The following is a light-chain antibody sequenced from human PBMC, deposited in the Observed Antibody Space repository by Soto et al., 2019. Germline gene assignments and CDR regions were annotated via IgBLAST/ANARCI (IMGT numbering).Light chain of an antibody. J-gene: IGLJ2*01. CDR3: SSYAGSNKEV. V-gene: IGLV2-8*01. CDR1: SSDVGGYNY. Sequence: QSALTQPPSASGSPGQSVTISCTGTSSDVGGYNYVSWYQQHPGKAPKLMIYEVSKRPSGVPDRFSGSKSGNTASLTVSGLQAEDEADYYCSSYAGSNKEVFGGGTKLTVL. CDR2: EVS.